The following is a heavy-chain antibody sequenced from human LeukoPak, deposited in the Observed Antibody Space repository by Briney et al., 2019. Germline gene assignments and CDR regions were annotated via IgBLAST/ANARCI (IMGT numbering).Heavy chain of an antibody. D-gene: IGHD3-10*01. CDR2: ISYEGSNK. J-gene: IGHJ4*02. CDR1: GFTFNSYA. CDR3: ARSLWFATTNFDY. V-gene: IGHV3-30-3*01. Sequence: GGSLRLSCAVPGFTFNSYAMHWVRQTPGKGLEWVAVISYEGSNKYYADSVKGRFTISRDNSMHTLYLQMNSLRVEGTAIYYCARSLWFATTNFDYWGQGSLVTVSS.